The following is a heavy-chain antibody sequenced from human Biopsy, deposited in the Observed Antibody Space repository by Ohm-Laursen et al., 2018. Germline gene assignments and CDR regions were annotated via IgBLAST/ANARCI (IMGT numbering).Heavy chain of an antibody. CDR1: GYTYPDYY. J-gene: IGHJ6*02. Sequence: ASVKVSCRASGYTYPDYYVHWVRQAPGQGLEWMGWIKPNNGDTDYSQRFQGRVTLAWDRSTSTGYMEVSSLRSGDTALYYCATRGGDDFWSGHYSEIYYYYTLDVWGQGTTVTVSS. CDR2: IKPNNGDT. V-gene: IGHV1-2*02. CDR3: ATRGGDDFWSGHYSEIYYYYTLDV. D-gene: IGHD3-3*01.